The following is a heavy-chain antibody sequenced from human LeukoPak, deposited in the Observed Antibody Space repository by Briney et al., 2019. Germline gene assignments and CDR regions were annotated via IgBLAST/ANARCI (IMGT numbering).Heavy chain of an antibody. J-gene: IGHJ5*02. D-gene: IGHD3-3*01. CDR3: ARADFIDAGPYLIGP. CDR1: GYSFTDYY. Sequence: ASVKVSCKTSGYSFTDYYIHWVRQAPGQGLEWMGWINTKSGRTSSARKFRGRVTMTRDPSITTVYMDMAWLTSDDTAIYFCARADFIDAGPYLIGPWGQGTLVTVYS. CDR2: INTKSGRT. V-gene: IGHV1-2*02.